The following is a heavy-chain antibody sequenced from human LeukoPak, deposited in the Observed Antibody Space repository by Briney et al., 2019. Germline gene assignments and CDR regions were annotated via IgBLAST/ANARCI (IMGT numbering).Heavy chain of an antibody. Sequence: ASVKVSCKASGYTFTSYYMHWVRQATGQGLEWMGWMNPNSGNTGYAQKFQGRVTITRNTSISTAYMELSSLRSEDTAVYYCARGRIAARRRNYYYYMDVWGKGTTVTVSS. D-gene: IGHD6-6*01. CDR2: MNPNSGNT. CDR3: ARGRIAARRRNYYYYMDV. V-gene: IGHV1-8*03. J-gene: IGHJ6*03. CDR1: GYTFTSYY.